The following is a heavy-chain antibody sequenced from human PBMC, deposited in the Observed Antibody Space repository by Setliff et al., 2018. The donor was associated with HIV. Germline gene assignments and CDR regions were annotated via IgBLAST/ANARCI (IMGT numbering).Heavy chain of an antibody. V-gene: IGHV3-7*01. CDR3: ASSTADYLSIYY. J-gene: IGHJ4*02. Sequence: GGSLRLSCATSGFTFDSYSIIWVRQAPGKGLEWVANIKQDGSERYYVDSVKGRFTISRDNAKNSLYLQMNSLRAEDTAVYYCASSTADYLSIYYWGQGTLVTVSS. CDR1: GFTFDSYS. D-gene: IGHD7-27*01. CDR2: IKQDGSER.